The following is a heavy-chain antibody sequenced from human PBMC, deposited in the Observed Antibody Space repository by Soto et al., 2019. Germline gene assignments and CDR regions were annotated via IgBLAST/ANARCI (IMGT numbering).Heavy chain of an antibody. Sequence: GGSLRLSCAASGFSFSSYEMNWVRQAPGGGLEWVSYISGSSSMIYYADSVKGRFTISRDNAKNSLYLQMNSLRAEDTAVYYCAKDFWSEYSWGQGTLVTVSS. CDR1: GFSFSSYE. D-gene: IGHD3-3*01. J-gene: IGHJ5*02. V-gene: IGHV3-48*03. CDR2: ISGSSSMI. CDR3: AKDFWSEYS.